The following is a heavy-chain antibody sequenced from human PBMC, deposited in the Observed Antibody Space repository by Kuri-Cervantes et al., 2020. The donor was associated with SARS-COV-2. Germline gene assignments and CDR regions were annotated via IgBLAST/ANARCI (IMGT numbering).Heavy chain of an antibody. CDR2: IYYSGST. D-gene: IGHD4-17*01. CDR1: GGSISSGSYY. J-gene: IGHJ4*02. V-gene: IGHV4-39*01. Sequence: GSLRLSCTVSGGSISSGSYYWGWIRQPPGKGLEWIGSIYYSGSTYYNPSLESRVAISVDTSKNQFSLKLSSVTAADTAVYYCARLRVDYGDYSRQYYFDYWGQGTLVTVSS. CDR3: ARLRVDYGDYSRQYYFDY.